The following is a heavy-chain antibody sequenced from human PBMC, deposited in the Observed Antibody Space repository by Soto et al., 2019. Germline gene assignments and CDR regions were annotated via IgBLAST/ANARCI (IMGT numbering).Heavy chain of an antibody. V-gene: IGHV4-59*01. CDR1: GGSMTNFY. CDR2: IYYSGST. Sequence: ETLSLTCTVSGGSMTNFYWTWIRQPPGKGLEWIGYIYYSGSTNYNPSLKSRATMSVDTSKNQFSLKLTSVTAADTAVYHCARALRADYWGQGTLVTVSS. J-gene: IGHJ4*02. CDR3: ARALRADY.